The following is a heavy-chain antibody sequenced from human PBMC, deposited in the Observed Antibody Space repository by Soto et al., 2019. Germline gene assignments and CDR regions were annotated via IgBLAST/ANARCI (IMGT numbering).Heavy chain of an antibody. V-gene: IGHV1-2*02. J-gene: IGHJ3*02. CDR3: ARVRIQLWDDAFDI. D-gene: IGHD5-18*01. CDR1: GYTFTGFY. Sequence: ASVKVSCKASGYTFTGFYLHWVRQAPGQGLEWMGWISPNNGGATYAQKFQGRVAMTRDTSISTAYMELSSLRSDDTAVYYCARVRIQLWDDAFDIWGQGTMVTVSS. CDR2: ISPNNGGA.